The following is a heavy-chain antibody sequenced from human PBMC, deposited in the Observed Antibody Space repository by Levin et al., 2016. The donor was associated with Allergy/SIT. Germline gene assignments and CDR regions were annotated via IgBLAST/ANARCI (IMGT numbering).Heavy chain of an antibody. Sequence: SETLSLTCTVSGGSISSGSYYWSWIRQPAGKGLEWIGRIYTSGSTNYNPSLKSRVTISVDTSKNQFSLKLSSVTAADTAVYYCARERDVFWSGQYNWFRPLGPGNPGHRLL. CDR3: ARERDVFWSGQYNWFRP. CDR1: GGSISSGSYY. J-gene: IGHJ5*02. CDR2: IYTSGST. D-gene: IGHD3-3*01. V-gene: IGHV4-61*02.